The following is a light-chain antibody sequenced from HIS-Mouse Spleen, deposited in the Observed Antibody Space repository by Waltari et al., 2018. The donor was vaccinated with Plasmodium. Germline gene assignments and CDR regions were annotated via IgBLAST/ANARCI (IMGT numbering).Light chain of an antibody. J-gene: IGKJ4*01. V-gene: IGKV1-12*01. CDR1: GSRRR. CDR2: AAS. CDR3: RQANSFPGH. Sequence: GSRRRLDWEQKKPGTGHKVLIYAASRVKRGVPSRCSGRGEETDVTLTISRLQTEDYATYYCRQANSFPGHFGGGTTVEMK.